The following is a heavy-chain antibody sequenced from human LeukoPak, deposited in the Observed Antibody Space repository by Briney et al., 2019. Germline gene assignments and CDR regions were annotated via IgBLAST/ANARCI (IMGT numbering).Heavy chain of an antibody. CDR3: AKDPGVVVAATGWFDP. V-gene: IGHV3-33*06. CDR2: IWYDGSNK. J-gene: IGHJ5*02. CDR1: GFTFSSYG. D-gene: IGHD2-15*01. Sequence: GGSLRLSSAASGFTFSSYGMHWVRQAPGKGLEWVAVIWYDGSNKYYADSVKGRFTISRDNSKNTLYLQMNSLRAEDTAVYYCAKDPGVVVAATGWFDPWGQGTLVTVSS.